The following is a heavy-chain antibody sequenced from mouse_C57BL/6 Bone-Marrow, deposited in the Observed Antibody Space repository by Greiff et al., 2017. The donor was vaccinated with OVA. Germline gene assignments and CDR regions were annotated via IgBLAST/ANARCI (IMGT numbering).Heavy chain of an antibody. CDR3: ARYYGSYYYAMDY. Sequence: VQLQESGAELARPGASVKMSCKASGYTFTSYTMHWVKQRPGQGLEWIGYINPSSGYTKYNQKFKDKATLTADKSSSTAYMQLSSLTSEDSAVYYCARYYGSYYYAMDYWGQGTSVTVSS. CDR1: GYTFTSYT. J-gene: IGHJ4*01. V-gene: IGHV1-4*01. CDR2: INPSSGYT. D-gene: IGHD1-1*01.